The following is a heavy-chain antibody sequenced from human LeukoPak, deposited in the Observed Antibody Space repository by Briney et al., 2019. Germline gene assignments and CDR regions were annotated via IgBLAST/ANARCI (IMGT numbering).Heavy chain of an antibody. D-gene: IGHD3-10*01. Sequence: ASVKVSCKASGYTFTGYYMHWVRQAPGQGLEWMGWINPNSGGTNYAQKFQGRVTMTRDTAISTAYMELSRLTSDDTAVYYCARVHYYGSGATSWGQGTLVTVSS. J-gene: IGHJ4*02. CDR1: GYTFTGYY. CDR3: ARVHYYGSGATS. CDR2: INPNSGGT. V-gene: IGHV1-2*02.